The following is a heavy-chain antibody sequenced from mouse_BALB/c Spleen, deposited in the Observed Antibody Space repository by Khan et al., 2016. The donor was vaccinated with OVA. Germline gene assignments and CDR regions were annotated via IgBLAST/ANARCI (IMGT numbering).Heavy chain of an antibody. V-gene: IGHV1-7*01. CDR1: GYTFTTYW. Sequence: QMQLEVSGAQLAKPGASVKMSCKASGYTFTTYWMHWVKHRPGQGLEWIGYIHPTSAYTDYTEKFKYKATLSADKSSSTAYMQLGSLTSEDSTINYFVGDRIDYWGQGTTLTVSS. CDR2: IHPTSAYT. J-gene: IGHJ2*01. CDR3: VGDRIDY.